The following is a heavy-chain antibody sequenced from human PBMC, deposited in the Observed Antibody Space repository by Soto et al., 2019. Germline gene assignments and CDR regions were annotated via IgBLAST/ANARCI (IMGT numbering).Heavy chain of an antibody. V-gene: IGHV3-15*07. D-gene: IGHD1-26*01. CDR1: GFTFSNAW. J-gene: IGHJ6*02. CDR3: TTVSIVGATPDYYYGMDV. Sequence: PGGSLRLSCAASGFTFSNAWMNWVRQAPGKGLEWVGRIKSKTDGGTTDYAAPVKGRFTISRDDSKNTLYLQMNSLKTEDAAVYYCTTVSIVGATPDYYYGMDVWGQGTTVTVSS. CDR2: IKSKTDGGTT.